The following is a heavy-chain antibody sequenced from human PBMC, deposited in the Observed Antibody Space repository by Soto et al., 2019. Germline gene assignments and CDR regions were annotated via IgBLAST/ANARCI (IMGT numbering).Heavy chain of an antibody. CDR2: ISAYNGNT. CDR1: GYTFTSYG. CDR3: ARGEGTYYDFWSPGYYFDY. Sequence: ASVKVSCKASGYTFTSYGISWVRQAPGQGLEWMGWISAYNGNTNYAQKLQGRVTMTTDTSTSTAYMELRSLRSDDTAVYYCARGEGTYYDFWSPGYYFDYWGQGTLVTVS. D-gene: IGHD3-3*01. J-gene: IGHJ4*02. V-gene: IGHV1-18*01.